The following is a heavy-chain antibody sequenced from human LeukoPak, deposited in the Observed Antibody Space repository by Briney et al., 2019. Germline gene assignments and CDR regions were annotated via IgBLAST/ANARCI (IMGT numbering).Heavy chain of an antibody. V-gene: IGHV3-74*01. D-gene: IGHD4-17*01. CDR2: INSDGSST. J-gene: IGHJ4*02. CDR1: GFTFSNYW. Sequence: GWSVRLSCAASGFTFSNYWMHWVRQAPGKGLVWVSRINSDGSSTTSADSVKGRFTISRDNAKNTLYLQMNSLRAEDTAVYYCATGGATVIDYWGQGTLVTVSS. CDR3: ATGGATVIDY.